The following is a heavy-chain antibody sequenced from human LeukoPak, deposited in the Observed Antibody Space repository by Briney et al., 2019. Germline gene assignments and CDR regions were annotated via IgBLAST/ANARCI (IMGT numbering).Heavy chain of an antibody. CDR3: ARGPTDFDASDI. Sequence: GGSLRLSCAASGFTISSYWMSWVRQVPGKGLESVAHIRHDGSETYYVDTVRGRFIISRDNAKNSLYLQMNSLRVEDTAVYHCARGPTDFDASDIWGHGTLVTVSS. CDR1: GFTISSYW. CDR2: IRHDGSET. V-gene: IGHV3-7*01. J-gene: IGHJ3*02.